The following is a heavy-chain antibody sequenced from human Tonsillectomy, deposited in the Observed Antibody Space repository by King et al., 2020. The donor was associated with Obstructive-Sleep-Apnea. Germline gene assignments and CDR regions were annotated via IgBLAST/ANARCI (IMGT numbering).Heavy chain of an antibody. J-gene: IGHJ1*01. CDR3: TTQMIDVVMPEYFQY. Sequence: VQLVESGGGLVKSGGSLRLSCAASGFTFSSAWMSWVRQAPGKGLEWVGRIKSKTDGGTTDYAAPVKGRFTISRHDSKNTMYLQMNSLKIEDTAVYYCTTQMIDVVMPEYFQYWGQGTLVTVSS. CDR1: GFTFSSAW. V-gene: IGHV3-15*01. CDR2: IKSKTDGGTT. D-gene: IGHD3-22*01.